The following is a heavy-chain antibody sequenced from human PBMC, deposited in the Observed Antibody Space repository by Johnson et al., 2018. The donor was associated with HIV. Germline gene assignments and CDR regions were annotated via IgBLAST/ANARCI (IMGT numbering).Heavy chain of an antibody. J-gene: IGHJ3*02. D-gene: IGHD1-26*01. CDR1: GFTFSSYA. CDR3: ARAGLGSSPVQGAFDI. CDR2: ISYDGSNK. Sequence: QVQLVESGGGVVQPGRSLRLSCAASGFTFSSYAMHWVRQAPGKGLEWVAVISYDGSNKYYADSVKGRFTISRDNSKNTLYLQMNSLRAEDTAVYYCARAGLGSSPVQGAFDIWGQGTMVTVSS. V-gene: IGHV3-30-3*01.